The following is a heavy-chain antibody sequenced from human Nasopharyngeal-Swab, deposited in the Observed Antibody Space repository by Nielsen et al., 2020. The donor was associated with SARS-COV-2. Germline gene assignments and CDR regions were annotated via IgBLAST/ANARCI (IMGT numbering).Heavy chain of an antibody. Sequence: SETLSFTCTVSGGSVSSSSYYWGWIRQPPGKGLEWIGNIYYSGSTYYNPSLKSRVTISVDTSKNQFSLKLSSVTAADTAVYYCASSWYGFPPAEYFQHWGQGTLVTVSS. D-gene: IGHD6-13*01. CDR2: IYYSGST. J-gene: IGHJ1*01. V-gene: IGHV4-39*01. CDR3: ASSWYGFPPAEYFQH. CDR1: GGSVSSSSYY.